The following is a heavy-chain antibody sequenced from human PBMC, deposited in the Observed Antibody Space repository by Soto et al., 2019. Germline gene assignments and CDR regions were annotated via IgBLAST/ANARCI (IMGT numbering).Heavy chain of an antibody. CDR1: GYTFTSYD. D-gene: IGHD5-18*01. CDR2: MNPNSGNT. V-gene: IGHV1-8*01. Sequence: QVQLVQSGAEVKKPGASVKVSCKASGYTFTSYDINWVRQATGQGLEWMGWMNPNSGNTGYAQKYQGRVTMTRNTSISTAYMELSSLRSEDTAVYYCATDVDTAMVTDYWGQGTLVTVSS. J-gene: IGHJ4*02. CDR3: ATDVDTAMVTDY.